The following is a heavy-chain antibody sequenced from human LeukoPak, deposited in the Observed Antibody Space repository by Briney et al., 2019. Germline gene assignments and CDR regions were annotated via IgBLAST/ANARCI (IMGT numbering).Heavy chain of an antibody. Sequence: SQTLSLTCAISGDSVSSNSAAWNWIRQSPSRGLEWLGRTYYRSKWYNDYAVSVKSRITINPDTSKNQFSLQLNSVTPEDTAVYYCARQAGYSSGWYYEYYYGMDVWGQGTTVTVSS. CDR2: TYYRSKWYN. CDR1: GDSVSSNSAA. CDR3: ARQAGYSSGWYYEYYYGMDV. V-gene: IGHV6-1*01. D-gene: IGHD6-19*01. J-gene: IGHJ6*02.